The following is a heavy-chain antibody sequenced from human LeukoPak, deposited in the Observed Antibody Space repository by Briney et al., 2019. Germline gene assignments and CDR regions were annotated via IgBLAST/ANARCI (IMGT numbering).Heavy chain of an antibody. CDR1: GCTFTSYG. CDR3: ARDGAHYDFWSGYYQN. J-gene: IGHJ4*02. CDR2: ISAYNGNT. Sequence: GASVKVSCKASGCTFTSYGISWVRQAPGQGLEWMGWISAYNGNTNYAQKLQGRVTMTTDTSTSTAYMELRSLRSDDTAVYYCARDGAHYDFWSGYYQNWGQGTLVTVSS. D-gene: IGHD3-3*01. V-gene: IGHV1-18*01.